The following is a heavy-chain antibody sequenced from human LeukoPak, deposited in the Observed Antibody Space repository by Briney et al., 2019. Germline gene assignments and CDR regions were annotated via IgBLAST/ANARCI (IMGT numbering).Heavy chain of an antibody. CDR1: GGTFSSYA. J-gene: IGHJ4*02. D-gene: IGHD4-23*01. CDR2: IIPIFGTA. Sequence: ASVKVSCKASGGTFSSYAISWARQAPGQGLEWMGGIIPIFGTANYAQKFQGRVTITADESTSTAYMELSSLRSEDTAVYYCARSRYGGNKRLFDYWGQGTLVTVSS. CDR3: ARSRYGGNKRLFDY. V-gene: IGHV1-69*13.